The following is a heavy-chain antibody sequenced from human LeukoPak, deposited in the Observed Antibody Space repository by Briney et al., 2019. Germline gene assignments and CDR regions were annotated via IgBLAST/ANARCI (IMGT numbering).Heavy chain of an antibody. CDR2: IWYDGTNK. D-gene: IGHD3-10*01. CDR1: GFTFSSYW. V-gene: IGHV3-33*08. J-gene: IGHJ4*02. Sequence: PGGSLRLSCAASGFTFSSYWMSWVRQAPGKGLEWVSVIWYDGTNKYYADSVKGRFTISRDNSKNTLYLQMNSLRAEDTAVYYCARVGEWFGESGPDYWGQGTLVTVS. CDR3: ARVGEWFGESGPDY.